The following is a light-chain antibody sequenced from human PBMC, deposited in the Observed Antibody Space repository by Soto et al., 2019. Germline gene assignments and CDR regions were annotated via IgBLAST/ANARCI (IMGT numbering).Light chain of an antibody. CDR2: GAS. CDR3: QQYGSAPWT. Sequence: EIVLTQSPGTLSLSPGERATLSCRASQSVSSSYLAWYQQKPGQAPRPLIYGASSRAIGIPDRFSGSESGTDFTLTISGLEPEDFAVYYCQQYGSAPWTFGQGTKVEIK. CDR1: QSVSSSY. J-gene: IGKJ1*01. V-gene: IGKV3-20*01.